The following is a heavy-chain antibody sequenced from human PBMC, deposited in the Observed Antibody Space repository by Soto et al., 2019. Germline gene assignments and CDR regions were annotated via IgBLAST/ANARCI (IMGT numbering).Heavy chain of an antibody. CDR1: GFTFSIYS. CDR3: ARLLTLPLENDAFDI. Sequence: PGGSLRVSCAASGFTFSIYSMNWVRQAPGKGLEWVSSISSSSSYIYYADSVKGRFTISRDNAKNSLYLQMNSLRAEDTAVYYCARLLTLPLENDAFDIWGQGTLVTVSS. V-gene: IGHV3-21*01. D-gene: IGHD1-1*01. J-gene: IGHJ3*02. CDR2: ISSSSSYI.